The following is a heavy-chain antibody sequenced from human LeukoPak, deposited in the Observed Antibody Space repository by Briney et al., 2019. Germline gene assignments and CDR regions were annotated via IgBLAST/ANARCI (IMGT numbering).Heavy chain of an antibody. CDR3: FRHLVVPGAGADY. CDR1: GFTFSYAW. V-gene: IGHV3-15*01. J-gene: IGHJ4*02. D-gene: IGHD2-15*01. CDR2: IKNKADDGTT. Sequence: KPGGSLRLSCAASGFTFSYAWMSWVRQAPGKGLEWVGRIKNKADDGTTDYAAPVKGGFTISRDDSKNTLYLQMDSLKTEDTAVYYCFRHLVVPGAGADYWGQGTLVTVSS.